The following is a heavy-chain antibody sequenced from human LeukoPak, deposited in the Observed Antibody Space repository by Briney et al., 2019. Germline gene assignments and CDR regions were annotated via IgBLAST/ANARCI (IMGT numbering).Heavy chain of an antibody. J-gene: IGHJ4*02. Sequence: PGGSLRLSCAASGFTFDDYGITWVRQAPGKGLEWVSGIGWNGGSTGYADSVKGRVTISRDNAKNSVYLRMNNLRVEDTALYYCARQIAAAGPDYWGQGTLVTVSS. CDR2: IGWNGGST. V-gene: IGHV3-20*04. CDR1: GFTFDDYG. D-gene: IGHD6-13*01. CDR3: ARQIAAAGPDY.